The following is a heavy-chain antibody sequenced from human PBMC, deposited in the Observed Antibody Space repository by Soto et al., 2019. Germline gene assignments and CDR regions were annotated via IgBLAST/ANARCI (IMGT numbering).Heavy chain of an antibody. J-gene: IGHJ4*02. V-gene: IGHV4-59*01. CDR3: ARGGSYGYFFDY. CDR2: IYYTGST. Sequence: PSETMSLTCTVSGGSMCSNYWTWIRQSPGKGLEWIGYIYYTGSTKYNPSLKSRVTISLDTSKNQFSLTLTSVTSADTAVYYCARGGSYGYFFDYWGQLAQVTV. D-gene: IGHD5-18*01. CDR1: GGSMCSNY.